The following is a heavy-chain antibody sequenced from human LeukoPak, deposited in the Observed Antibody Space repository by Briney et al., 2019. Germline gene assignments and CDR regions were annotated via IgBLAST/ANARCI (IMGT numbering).Heavy chain of an antibody. D-gene: IGHD5-18*01. Sequence: ASVKVSCKASGGTFSSYAISWVRQAPGQGLEWMGGIIPIFGTANYAQKFQGRVTITADESTSTAYMELSSLRSEDTAVYYCARVGDSYGFSYFGYWGQGTLVTVSS. CDR3: ARVGDSYGFSYFGY. J-gene: IGHJ4*02. V-gene: IGHV1-69*13. CDR1: GGTFSSYA. CDR2: IIPIFGTA.